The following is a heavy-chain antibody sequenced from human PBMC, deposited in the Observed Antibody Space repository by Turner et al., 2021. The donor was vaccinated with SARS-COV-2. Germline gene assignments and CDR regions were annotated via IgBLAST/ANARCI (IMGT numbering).Heavy chain of an antibody. J-gene: IGHJ4*02. CDR2: VVPMMRSV. CDR3: ARAGRVDGFYGGLDY. CDR1: GGTFSSYD. V-gene: IGHV1-69*01. D-gene: IGHD2-8*02. Sequence: QVQLVQSGEEVKKPGSTVKVSCKASGGTFSSYDFSWVRQAPTPGLEWLGGVVPMMRSVKYAQKFHGRLTITADESTSTVHMELTNLRSEDTAVYFCARAGRVDGFYGGLDYWGRGTLVTVSS.